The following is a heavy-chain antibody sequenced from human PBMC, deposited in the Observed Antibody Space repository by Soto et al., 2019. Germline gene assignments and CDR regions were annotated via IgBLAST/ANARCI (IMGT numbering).Heavy chain of an antibody. J-gene: IGHJ4*02. V-gene: IGHV3-9*01. CDR1: GFTFDDYA. CDR3: AKDSGYDLSYFDY. CDR2: ISWNSGSI. Sequence: EVQLVESGGGLVQPGRSLRLSCAASGFTFDDYAMHWVRQAPGKGLEWVSGISWNSGSIGYADSVKGRFTISRDNAKNSLYLQMNSLRAEDTALYYCAKDSGYDLSYFDYWGQGTLVTVSS. D-gene: IGHD5-12*01.